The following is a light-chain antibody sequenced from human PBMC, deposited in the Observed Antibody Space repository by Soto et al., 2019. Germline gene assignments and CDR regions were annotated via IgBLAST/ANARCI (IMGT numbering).Light chain of an antibody. J-gene: IGKJ1*01. CDR2: KAS. CDR3: QHYNSYSEA. CDR1: QTLSSW. Sequence: DIQMTQSPSTLSGSVGDRVTITCRASQTLSSWLAWYQQKPGKAPKLLIYKASTLKSGVPSRFSGSGSGTEFTLTISSLQPDDFATYYRQHYNSYSEAFGQGTKVELK. V-gene: IGKV1-5*03.